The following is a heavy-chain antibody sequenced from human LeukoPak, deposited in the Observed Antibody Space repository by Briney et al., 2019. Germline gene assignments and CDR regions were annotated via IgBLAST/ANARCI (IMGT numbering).Heavy chain of an antibody. CDR2: ISYDGSNK. J-gene: IGHJ6*03. CDR1: GFTFSSYA. Sequence: PGGSLRLSCAASGFTFSSYAMHWVRQAPGKGLEWVAVISYDGSNKYYADSVKGRFTISRDNSKNTLYLQMNSLRAEDTAVYYCARVEYSSSSTWYYYYYMDVWGKGTTVTVSS. D-gene: IGHD6-6*01. V-gene: IGHV3-30-3*01. CDR3: ARVEYSSSSTWYYYYYMDV.